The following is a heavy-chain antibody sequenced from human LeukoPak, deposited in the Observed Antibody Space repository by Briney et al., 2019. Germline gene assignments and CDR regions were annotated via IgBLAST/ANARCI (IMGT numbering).Heavy chain of an antibody. J-gene: IGHJ4*02. V-gene: IGHV4-39*07. Sequence: PSETLSLTCTVSGGSISSSSYYWAWIRQPPGKGLEWIGRVFATGSTNYNPSLKSRVTISVDTSKNQFSLKVSSVTAADTAVYYCARGEGEYTNSPGNYGFDYWGQGTLVTVSS. D-gene: IGHD6-6*01. CDR3: ARGEGEYTNSPGNYGFDY. CDR1: GGSISSSSYY. CDR2: VFATGST.